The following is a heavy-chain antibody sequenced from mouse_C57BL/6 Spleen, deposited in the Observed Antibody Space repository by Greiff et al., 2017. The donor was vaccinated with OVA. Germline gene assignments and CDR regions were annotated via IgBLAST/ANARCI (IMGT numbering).Heavy chain of an antibody. Sequence: VKLQESGAELVRPGASVKLSCKASGYTFTDYYINWVKQRPGQGLEWIARIYPGSGNTYYNEKFKGKATLTAEKSSSNAYMQLSSLTSEDSAVYFCARGGYGSSEYYFDYWGKGTTLTVAS. D-gene: IGHD1-1*01. V-gene: IGHV1-76*01. CDR1: GYTFTDYY. CDR2: IYPGSGNT. J-gene: IGHJ2*01. CDR3: ARGGYGSSEYYFDY.